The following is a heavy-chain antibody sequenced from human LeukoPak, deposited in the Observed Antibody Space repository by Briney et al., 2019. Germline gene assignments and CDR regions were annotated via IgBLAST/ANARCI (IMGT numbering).Heavy chain of an antibody. V-gene: IGHV3-7*01. CDR3: AKSLDY. Sequence: PGGSLRLSCAASGFTFSTSWMDWVRQAPGKGLEWVANIKQDGSETYYVDSAKGRFTISRDNAKNSLYLQMDSLRVDDTAMYYCAKSLDYWGQGTLVTVSS. CDR1: GFTFSTSW. J-gene: IGHJ4*02. CDR2: IKQDGSET.